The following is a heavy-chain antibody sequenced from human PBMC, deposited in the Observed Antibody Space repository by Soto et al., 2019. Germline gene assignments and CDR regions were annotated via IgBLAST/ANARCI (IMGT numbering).Heavy chain of an antibody. CDR2: TYYRSKWYD. D-gene: IGHD2-2*01. V-gene: IGHV6-1*01. J-gene: IGHJ6*02. CDR3: ARLYHLYYYYGMDV. Sequence: SQTLSLTCAISGDSVSRNSAAWNWIRQSPSRGLEWLGRTYYRSKWYDDYAVSVKSRITINPDTSKNQFSLQLNSVTPEDTAVYYCARLYHLYYYYGMDVWGQGTTVTVSS. CDR1: GDSVSRNSAA.